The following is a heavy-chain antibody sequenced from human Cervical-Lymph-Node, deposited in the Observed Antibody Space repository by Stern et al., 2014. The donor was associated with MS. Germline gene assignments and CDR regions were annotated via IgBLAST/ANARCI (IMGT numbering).Heavy chain of an antibody. V-gene: IGHV4-59*01. Sequence: QVQLQESGPGLVKPSETLSLTCTVSGGSISSDYWSWIRQAPGKRLEWIGYVHYTGNINYNPSLKSRVPISVDRSKNQFSLKLRSVTAADTAVYYCARVENCGGDCYPPRSFDYWGQGTLVTVSS. CDR3: ARVENCGGDCYPPRSFDY. CDR1: GGSISSDY. J-gene: IGHJ4*02. CDR2: VHYTGNI. D-gene: IGHD2-21*02.